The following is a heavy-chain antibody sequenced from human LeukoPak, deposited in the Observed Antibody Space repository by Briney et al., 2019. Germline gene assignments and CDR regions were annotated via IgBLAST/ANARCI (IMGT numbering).Heavy chain of an antibody. J-gene: IGHJ3*02. V-gene: IGHV2-70*11. CDR1: GFSLSTSGMC. D-gene: IGHD6-13*01. Sequence: SGPTLVNPTQTLTLTCTFSGFSLSTSGMCVSWIRQLPGKALECLARIDWDDDKYYSTSLKTRLTISKDTSKNQVVLTMTNMDPVDTATYYCARIRGSSWYDAFDIWGQGTMVTVPS. CDR3: ARIRGSSWYDAFDI. CDR2: IDWDDDK.